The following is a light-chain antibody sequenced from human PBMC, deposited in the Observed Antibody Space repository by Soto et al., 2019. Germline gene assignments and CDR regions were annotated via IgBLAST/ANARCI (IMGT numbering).Light chain of an antibody. CDR3: QQSYSTPQNT. Sequence: DIQMTQSPSSLSASVGDRVTITCRASQSIGYYLNWYQQKPGTAPKLLIYAASSLQSGVPSRFSGSGSGTDFTLTISSPQPEDFATYYCQQSYSTPQNTFGQGTKLEIK. J-gene: IGKJ2*01. V-gene: IGKV1-39*01. CDR2: AAS. CDR1: QSIGYY.